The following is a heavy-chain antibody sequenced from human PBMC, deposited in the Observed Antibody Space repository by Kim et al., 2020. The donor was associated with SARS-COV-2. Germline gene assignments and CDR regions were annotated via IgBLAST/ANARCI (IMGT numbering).Heavy chain of an antibody. V-gene: IGHV1-3*01. D-gene: IGHD4-17*01. Sequence: ASVKVSCKASGYTFTSYAMHWVRQAPGQRLEWMGWINAGNGNTKYSQKFQGRVTITRDTSASTAYMELSSLRSEDTAVYYCARVLMTTVTMGREYYFDYWGQGTLVTVSS. CDR2: INAGNGNT. CDR3: ARVLMTTVTMGREYYFDY. J-gene: IGHJ4*02. CDR1: GYTFTSYA.